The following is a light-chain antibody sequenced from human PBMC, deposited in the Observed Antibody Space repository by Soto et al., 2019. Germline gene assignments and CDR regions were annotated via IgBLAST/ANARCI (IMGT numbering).Light chain of an antibody. CDR3: CSYTSSSTPWV. Sequence: QSVLTQPASVSGSPGQSITISCTGTSSDVGGYNYVSWYQQHPGEAPKLMIYDVSDRPSGVSNRFSASKSGNTASLTIPGLQPEDEADYFCCSYTSSSTPWVFGTGTKVTVL. V-gene: IGLV2-14*03. CDR1: SSDVGGYNY. J-gene: IGLJ1*01. CDR2: DVS.